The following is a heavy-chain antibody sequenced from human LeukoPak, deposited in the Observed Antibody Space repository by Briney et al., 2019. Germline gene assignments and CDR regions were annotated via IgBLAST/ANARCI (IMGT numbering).Heavy chain of an antibody. CDR3: ARDPPGTAVAGYDY. CDR2: MNQDGSEK. V-gene: IGHV3-7*01. J-gene: IGHJ4*02. Sequence: RGSLRLSCAASGFMFSTYWMSWVRQAPGKGLEWVANMNQDGSEKYYVDSVKGRFTISRDNAKNSLFLQMHSLRAEDTAVYYCARDPPGTAVAGYDYWGQGTLVTVSS. D-gene: IGHD6-19*01. CDR1: GFMFSTYW.